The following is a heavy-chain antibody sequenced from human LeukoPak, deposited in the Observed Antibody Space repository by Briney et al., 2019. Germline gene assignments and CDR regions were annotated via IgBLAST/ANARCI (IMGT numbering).Heavy chain of an antibody. Sequence: PPDTPSLTCAVSGYSISSSNWWGWIRQPPGKGLEWIGYIHHSGSTYYNPSLKSRVTMSVDTSKNQFSLKLSSVTAVDTAVYYCARYGSGSEEGWFDSWGQGPLVTVSS. CDR3: ARYGSGSEEGWFDS. CDR2: IHHSGST. D-gene: IGHD3-10*01. J-gene: IGHJ5*02. CDR1: GYSISSSNW. V-gene: IGHV4-28*01.